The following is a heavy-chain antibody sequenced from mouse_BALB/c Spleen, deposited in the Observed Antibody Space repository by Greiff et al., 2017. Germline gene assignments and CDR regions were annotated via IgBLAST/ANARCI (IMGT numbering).Heavy chain of an antibody. Sequence: QVQLQQSGPGLVQPSQSLSITCTVSGFSLTSYGVHWVRQSPGKGLEWLGVIWSGGSTDYNAAFISRLSISKDNSKSQVFFKMNSLQADDTAIYYCARNMVYYGSSSLAMDYWGQGTSVTVSS. V-gene: IGHV2-4-1*01. CDR3: ARNMVYYGSSSLAMDY. CDR1: GFSLTSYG. D-gene: IGHD1-1*01. J-gene: IGHJ4*01. CDR2: IWSGGST.